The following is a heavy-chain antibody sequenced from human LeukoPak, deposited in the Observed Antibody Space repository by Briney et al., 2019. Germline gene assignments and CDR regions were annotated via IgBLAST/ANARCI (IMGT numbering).Heavy chain of an antibody. CDR3: AREAGDFWSGNDAFDI. CDR2: IRYDNTNK. V-gene: IGHV3-30*02. Sequence: PGGSLRLSCAASGFTFSSYGMHWVRQAPGKGLEWVAFIRYDNTNKYYADSVKGRFTISRDNSKNTLYLQMNSLRAEDTAVYYCAREAGDFWSGNDAFDIWGQGTMVTVSS. J-gene: IGHJ3*02. D-gene: IGHD3-3*01. CDR1: GFTFSSYG.